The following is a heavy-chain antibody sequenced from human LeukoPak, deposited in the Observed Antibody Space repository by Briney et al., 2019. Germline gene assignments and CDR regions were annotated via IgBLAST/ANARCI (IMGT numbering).Heavy chain of an antibody. J-gene: IGHJ3*02. CDR1: GFTFSDYY. Sequence: GGSLRLSCAASGFTFSDYYMSWIRQAPGKGLEWVSYISSSGSTIYYADSVKGRFTISRDNAKNSLYLQMNSLRAEDTAVYYCARVDLKGADAFDIWGQGTMVTVSS. CDR3: ARVDLKGADAFDI. CDR2: ISSSGSTI. V-gene: IGHV3-11*04. D-gene: IGHD1-26*01.